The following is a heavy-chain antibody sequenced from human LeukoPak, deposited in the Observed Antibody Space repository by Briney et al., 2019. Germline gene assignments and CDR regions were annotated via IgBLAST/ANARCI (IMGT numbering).Heavy chain of an antibody. J-gene: IGHJ3*02. CDR3: AKAWPYAFDI. Sequence: PGGSLRLSCAASGFTFSSYSMNWVRQAPGKGLEWVSSIGSSSSYIYYADSEKGRFTISRDNAKNSLYLQMNSLRAEDTAVYYCAKAWPYAFDIWGQGTMVTVSS. CDR2: IGSSSSYI. CDR1: GFTFSSYS. D-gene: IGHD5-12*01. V-gene: IGHV3-21*01.